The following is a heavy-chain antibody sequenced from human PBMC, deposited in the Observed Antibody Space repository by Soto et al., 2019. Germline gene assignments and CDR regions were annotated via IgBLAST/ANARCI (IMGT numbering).Heavy chain of an antibody. D-gene: IGHD6-13*01. Sequence: GGSLRLSCAASGFTVSSNYMSWVRQAPGKGLEWVSVIYSGGSTYYADSVKGRFTISRDNSKNTLYLQMNSLRAEDTAVYYCARPIPIAAAGTGYYYGMDVWGQGTTVTVS. CDR2: IYSGGST. J-gene: IGHJ6*02. CDR3: ARPIPIAAAGTGYYYGMDV. CDR1: GFTVSSNY. V-gene: IGHV3-53*01.